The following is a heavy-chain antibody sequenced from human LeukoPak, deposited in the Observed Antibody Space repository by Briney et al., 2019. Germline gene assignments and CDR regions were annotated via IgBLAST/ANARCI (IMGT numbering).Heavy chain of an antibody. V-gene: IGHV1-46*01. CDR2: INPSGGST. CDR1: GYTSTSYY. J-gene: IGHJ3*02. Sequence: ASVKVSCKTSGYTSTSYYIHWVRQAPGQGLEWLGIINPSGGSTTYAQKFQGRVTMTTDTSTSTVYMELTSLRSDDTAVYYCARSSAYYNEADIWGQGTMVTVSS. D-gene: IGHD3-22*01. CDR3: ARSSAYYNEADI.